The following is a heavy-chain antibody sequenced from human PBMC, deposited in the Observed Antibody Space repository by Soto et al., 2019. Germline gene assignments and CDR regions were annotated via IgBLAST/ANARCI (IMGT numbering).Heavy chain of an antibody. CDR1: GFTVSSNY. D-gene: IGHD3-10*01. J-gene: IGHJ6*02. Sequence: PGGSLRLSCAASGFTVSSNYMSWVRQAPGKGLEWVSVIYSGGSTYYADSVKGRFTISRDNSKNTLYLQMNSLRAEDTAVYYCARERGAGKLPGGVSVLLWFGELLPPKDYYYYGMDVWGQGTTVTVSS. V-gene: IGHV3-66*01. CDR2: IYSGGST. CDR3: ARERGAGKLPGGVSVLLWFGELLPPKDYYYYGMDV.